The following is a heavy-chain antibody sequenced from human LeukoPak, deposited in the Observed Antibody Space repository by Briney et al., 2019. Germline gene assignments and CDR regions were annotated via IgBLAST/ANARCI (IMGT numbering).Heavy chain of an antibody. CDR2: IDGNGGST. CDR1: GFTFSSYV. J-gene: IGHJ4*02. Sequence: QPGGSLRLSCAASGFTFSSYVMHWVRQAPGKGLEYVSTIDGNGGSTYYANSVKGRFTISRDNSKNTLNLQMGSLRAEDMAVYYCARGGGYCSRTGCYGIDYWGQGTLVTVSS. V-gene: IGHV3-64*01. D-gene: IGHD2-2*01. CDR3: ARGGGYCSRTGCYGIDY.